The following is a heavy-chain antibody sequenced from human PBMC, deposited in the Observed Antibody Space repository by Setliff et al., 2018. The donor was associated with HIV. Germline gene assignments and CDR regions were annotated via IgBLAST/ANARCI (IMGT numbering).Heavy chain of an antibody. CDR1: GYTFTGYY. Sequence: ASVKVSCKASGYTFTGYYMHWVRQAPGQGLEWMGWINANSGGTYYEQKFQGRVTMTRDTSITTLYMELSGLTSDDTAVYYCARVPATAWPRIGTDWGQGTLVTVSS. D-gene: IGHD1-7*01. CDR3: ARVPATAWPRIGTD. J-gene: IGHJ4*02. CDR2: INANSGGT. V-gene: IGHV1-2*02.